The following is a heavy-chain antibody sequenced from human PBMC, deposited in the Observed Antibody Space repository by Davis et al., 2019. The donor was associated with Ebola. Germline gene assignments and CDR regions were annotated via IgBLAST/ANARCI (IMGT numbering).Heavy chain of an antibody. CDR2: PYYNSKWYS. V-gene: IGHV6-1*01. Sequence: FSPPFPLPGATFFPQNGARNSPWHSPPRALLWAQRPYYNSKWYSDYEPSVKSRITINPDTSNNQLSLHLNSVTPEDTAIYYCARGWYRTGLDVWGQGTTVTVSS. CDR1: GATFFPQNGA. J-gene: IGHJ6*02. D-gene: IGHD6-19*01. CDR3: ARGWYRTGLDV.